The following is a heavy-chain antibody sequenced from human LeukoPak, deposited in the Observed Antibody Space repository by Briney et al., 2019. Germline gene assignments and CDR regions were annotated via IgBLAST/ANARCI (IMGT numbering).Heavy chain of an antibody. D-gene: IGHD3-10*01. CDR3: ARGGVVRGVIRLGIGWFDP. Sequence: SETLSLTCAVSGGSISSGGYSWSWIRQPPGKGLEWIGYIYHSGSTYYNPSLKSRVTISVDRSKNQFSLKLFSVTAADTAVYYCARGGVVRGVIRLGIGWFDPWGQGTLVTVSS. CDR2: IYHSGST. J-gene: IGHJ5*02. CDR1: GGSISSGGYS. V-gene: IGHV4-30-2*01.